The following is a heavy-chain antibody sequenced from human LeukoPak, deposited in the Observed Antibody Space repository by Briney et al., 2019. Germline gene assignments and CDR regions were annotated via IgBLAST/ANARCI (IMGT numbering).Heavy chain of an antibody. D-gene: IGHD3-16*02. Sequence: PSETLSLTCTVSGGSISSSSYYWGWIRQPPGKGLEWIGYIYYSGSTNYNPSLKSRVTISVDTSKNQFSLKLSSVTAADTAVYYCARSKMITFGGVIGPYYHYYYGMDVWGQGTTVTVSS. CDR3: ARSKMITFGGVIGPYYHYYYGMDV. CDR2: IYYSGST. CDR1: GGSISSSSYY. V-gene: IGHV4-61*05. J-gene: IGHJ6*02.